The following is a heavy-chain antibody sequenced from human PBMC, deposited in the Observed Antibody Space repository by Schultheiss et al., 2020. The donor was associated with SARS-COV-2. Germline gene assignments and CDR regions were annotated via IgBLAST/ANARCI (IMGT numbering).Heavy chain of an antibody. CDR3: ARATRVESLFSVRGGSFDF. V-gene: IGHV4-59*01. J-gene: IGHJ4*02. Sequence: SETLSLTCSVSGSSITGFFWTWIRQPPGKGLDPIGNIYFTGITKYNPSLKSRVTISIDTSKNQFSLKLGSVTAADTAVYFCARATRVESLFSVRGGSFDFWGRGALVTVPQ. CDR1: GSSITGFF. D-gene: IGHD5-24*01. CDR2: IYFTGIT.